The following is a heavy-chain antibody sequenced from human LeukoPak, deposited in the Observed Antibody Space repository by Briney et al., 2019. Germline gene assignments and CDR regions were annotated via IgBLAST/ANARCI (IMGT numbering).Heavy chain of an antibody. CDR1: GYSLTDLS. J-gene: IGHJ4*02. Sequence: ASVKVSCKVSGYSLTDLSMHWVRQAPGNGLEWMGGFDSEHREAIYAQKFQGRVSMTEDTSTDTAYMELSSLRSEDTAVYYCAAGGIYSLLDYWGQGTLVTVSS. CDR2: FDSEHREA. D-gene: IGHD1-26*01. CDR3: AAGGIYSLLDY. V-gene: IGHV1-24*01.